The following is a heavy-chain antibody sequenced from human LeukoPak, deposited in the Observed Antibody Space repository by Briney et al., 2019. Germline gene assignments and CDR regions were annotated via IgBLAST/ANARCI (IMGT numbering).Heavy chain of an antibody. Sequence: ASVKVSCKASGGTFSSYAISWVRQAPGQGLEWMGGIIPIFGTANYAQKFQGRVTITADKSTSTAYMELSSLRSEDTAVYYCASVHYGDPYYYYYMDVWGKGTTVTVSS. CDR2: IIPIFGTA. J-gene: IGHJ6*03. CDR1: GGTFSSYA. CDR3: ASVHYGDPYYYYYMDV. D-gene: IGHD4-17*01. V-gene: IGHV1-69*06.